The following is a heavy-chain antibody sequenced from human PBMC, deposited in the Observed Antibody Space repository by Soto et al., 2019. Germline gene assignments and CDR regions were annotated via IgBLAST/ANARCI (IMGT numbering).Heavy chain of an antibody. D-gene: IGHD4-17*01. CDR3: TISVTRPHYFDY. V-gene: IGHV1-69*13. Sequence: GASVKVSCKASGGTFSSYAISWVRQAPGQGLEWVGGIIPIFGTANYAQKFQGRVTITADESTSTAYMELSSLRSEDTAVYYCTISVTRPHYFDYWGQGTLATVSS. CDR2: IIPIFGTA. CDR1: GGTFSSYA. J-gene: IGHJ4*02.